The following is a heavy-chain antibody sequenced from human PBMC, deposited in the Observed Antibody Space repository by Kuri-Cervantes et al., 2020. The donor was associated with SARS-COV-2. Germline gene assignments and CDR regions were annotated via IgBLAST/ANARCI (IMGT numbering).Heavy chain of an antibody. V-gene: IGHV3-23*01. CDR1: GFIFSNYG. CDR2: IIGSTDNT. CDR3: VKSGFFSLFDN. J-gene: IGHJ4*02. D-gene: IGHD3-22*01. Sequence: GESLKISCAASGFIFSNYGMTWVRQAPGKGLDWVSTIIGSTDNTYYADSVKGRFTISRDNSRNTLHLQMNSLRAEDTAVYYCVKSGFFSLFDNWGQGTLVTVSS.